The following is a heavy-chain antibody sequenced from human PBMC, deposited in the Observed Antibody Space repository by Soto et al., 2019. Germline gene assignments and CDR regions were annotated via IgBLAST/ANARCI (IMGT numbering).Heavy chain of an antibody. CDR1: GGTFSSYT. J-gene: IGHJ5*02. CDR3: ATTYYDYMFPFDP. V-gene: IGHV1-69*02. CDR2: IIPILGIA. Sequence: QVQLVQSGAEVKKPGSSVKVSCKASGGTFSSYTISWVRQAPGQGLEWMGRIIPILGIANYAQKFQGRVKITENKSTSTAYRDLSSLRSEDTAVYYCATTYYDYMFPFDPWGQGTLVTVSS. D-gene: IGHD3-16*01.